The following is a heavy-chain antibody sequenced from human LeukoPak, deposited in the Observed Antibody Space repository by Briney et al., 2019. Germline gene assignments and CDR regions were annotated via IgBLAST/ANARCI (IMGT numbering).Heavy chain of an antibody. Sequence: TGGSLRLSCAASGFTFSSYSMNWVRQAPGKGLEWVSSISSSSSYIYYADSVKGRFTISRDNAKNSLYLQMNSLRAEDTAVYYCARAIVGATSWFDPWGQGTLVTVSS. J-gene: IGHJ5*02. CDR3: ARAIVGATSWFDP. D-gene: IGHD1-26*01. V-gene: IGHV3-21*01. CDR1: GFTFSSYS. CDR2: ISSSSSYI.